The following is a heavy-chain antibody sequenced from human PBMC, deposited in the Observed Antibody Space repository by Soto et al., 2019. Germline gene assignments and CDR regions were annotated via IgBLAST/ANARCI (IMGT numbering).Heavy chain of an antibody. J-gene: IGHJ4*02. Sequence: PSETLSLTCAVYGGSFSGYYWSWIRQPPGKGLEWIGEINHSGSTNYNPSLKSRVTISVDTSKNQFSLKLSSVTAADTAVYYCARSPNKREYSSDPEFDYWGQGTLVTVSS. V-gene: IGHV4-34*01. CDR3: ARSPNKREYSSDPEFDY. D-gene: IGHD5-18*01. CDR2: INHSGST. CDR1: GGSFSGYY.